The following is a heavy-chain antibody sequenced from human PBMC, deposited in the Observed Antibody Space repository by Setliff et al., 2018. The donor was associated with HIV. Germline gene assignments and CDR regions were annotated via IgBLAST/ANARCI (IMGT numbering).Heavy chain of an antibody. CDR3: ARRIKDNDNYNIPCES. J-gene: IGHJ5*02. CDR1: GYTFSDHD. D-gene: IGHD3-10*01. Sequence: ASVKVSCKASGYTFSDHDINWVRQASGQRLEWMGWVNPMSDNSGLAQKFQGRVFLTSNASLNTTYMYLNGLTSDDTATYYCARRIKDNDNYNIPCESWGQGTLVTVSS. V-gene: IGHV1-8*02. CDR2: VNPMSDNS.